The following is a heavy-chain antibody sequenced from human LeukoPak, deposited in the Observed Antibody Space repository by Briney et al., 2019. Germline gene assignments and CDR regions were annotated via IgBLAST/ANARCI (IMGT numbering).Heavy chain of an antibody. Sequence: GASVKVSCKASGYTFTGYYMHWVRQAPGQALEWRGWINPNSGGTNYAQKFQGRVTKTRDTSISTAYMELSRLRSDDTAVYYCATSDIFSGDDAIDYWGQGTLVTVSS. CDR2: INPNSGGT. D-gene: IGHD5-12*01. V-gene: IGHV1-2*02. CDR1: GYTFTGYY. CDR3: ATSDIFSGDDAIDY. J-gene: IGHJ4*02.